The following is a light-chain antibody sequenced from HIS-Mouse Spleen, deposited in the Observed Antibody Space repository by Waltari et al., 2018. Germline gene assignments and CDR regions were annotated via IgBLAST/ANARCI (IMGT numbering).Light chain of an antibody. CDR3: SSYTSSSFNVV. V-gene: IGLV2-14*03. Sequence: QSALTQPASVSGSPGQSITISCTGTSSDVGGYIYVSWYQQHPGKAPKLMIYDVSNRHSGVSNRFSGSKSGNTASLTISGLPAEDEADYYCSSYTSSSFNVVFGGGTKLTVL. CDR1: SSDVGGYIY. CDR2: DVS. J-gene: IGLJ2*01.